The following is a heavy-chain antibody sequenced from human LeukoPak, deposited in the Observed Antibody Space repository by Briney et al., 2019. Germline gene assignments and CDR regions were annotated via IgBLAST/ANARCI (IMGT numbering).Heavy chain of an antibody. V-gene: IGHV4-30-4*01. CDR2: IYYSGST. CDR1: GGSISSGDYY. Sequence: SETLSLTCTVSGGSISSGDYYWSWIRQPPGKGLEWIGYIYYSGSTYYNPSLKSRVTISVDTSKNQFSLKLSSVTAADTAVYYCARGHRYCSGGSCYSVNWFDPWGQGTLVTASS. J-gene: IGHJ5*02. CDR3: ARGHRYCSGGSCYSVNWFDP. D-gene: IGHD2-15*01.